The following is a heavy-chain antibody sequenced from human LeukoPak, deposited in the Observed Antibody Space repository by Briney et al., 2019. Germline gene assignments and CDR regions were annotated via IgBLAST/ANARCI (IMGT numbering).Heavy chain of an antibody. Sequence: LSLTCTVSGGSISSYYWSWVRQAPGKGLEWVSGISWDSGNIGYADSVKGRFIVSRDNAKNSLYLQMNSLRDEDMALYYCAKGRSGYYYGSGPLDYWGQGTLVTVSS. D-gene: IGHD3-10*01. V-gene: IGHV3-9*03. CDR1: GGSISSYY. CDR3: AKGRSGYYYGSGPLDY. J-gene: IGHJ4*02. CDR2: ISWDSGNI.